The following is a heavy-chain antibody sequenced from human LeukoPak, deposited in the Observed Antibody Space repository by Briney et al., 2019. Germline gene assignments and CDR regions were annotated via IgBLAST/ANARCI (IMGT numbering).Heavy chain of an antibody. J-gene: IGHJ1*01. CDR1: GGSISSGSYY. D-gene: IGHD3-10*01. CDR3: ARDLWFGELYYFQH. CDR2: IYTSGST. V-gene: IGHV4-61*02. Sequence: PSETLSLTCSVSGGSISSGSYYWSWIRQPAGKGLEWIGRIYTSGSTNYNPSLKSRVTIPVDTSKNQFSLKLSSVTAADTAVYYCARDLWFGELYYFQHWGQGTLVTVSS.